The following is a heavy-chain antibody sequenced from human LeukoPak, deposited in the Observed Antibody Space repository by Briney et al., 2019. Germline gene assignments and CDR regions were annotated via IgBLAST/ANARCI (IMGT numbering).Heavy chain of an antibody. CDR3: ARDRSPDYDILTGEPDAFDI. CDR1: GFTFSDYY. CDR2: ISSSGSTI. V-gene: IGHV3-11*01. J-gene: IGHJ3*02. Sequence: AGRSLRLSCAASGFTFSDYYMSWIRQAPGKGLEWVSYISSSGSTIYYADSVKGRFTISRDNAKNSLYLQMNSLRAEDTAVYYCARDRSPDYDILTGEPDAFDIWGQGTMVTVSS. D-gene: IGHD3-9*01.